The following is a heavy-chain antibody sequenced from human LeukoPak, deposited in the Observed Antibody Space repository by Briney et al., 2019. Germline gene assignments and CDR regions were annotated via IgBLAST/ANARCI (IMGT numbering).Heavy chain of an antibody. D-gene: IGHD6-13*01. CDR3: AKDSKAAGSAFDI. Sequence: GGTLRLSCAASGFTFSSYGMSWVRQAPGKGLEWVSAISGSGGSTYYADSVKGRFTISRDNSKNTLYLQMNSLRAEDTAVYYCAKDSKAAGSAFDIWGQGTMVTVSS. CDR1: GFTFSSYG. CDR2: ISGSGGST. J-gene: IGHJ3*02. V-gene: IGHV3-23*01.